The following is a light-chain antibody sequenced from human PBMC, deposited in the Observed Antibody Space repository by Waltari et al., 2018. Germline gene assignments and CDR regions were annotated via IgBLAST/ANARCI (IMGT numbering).Light chain of an antibody. CDR2: RNN. J-gene: IGLJ2*01. Sequence: QSVLTQPPSASGTPGQRVTISCSGSRSNIGSNPVYWFHQLPGTAPKLLIYRNNGRPSGVPDRFSGAKSGTSASLASSGLRSDDEADYYCAAWDDSLSGPVFGGGTNLTVL. V-gene: IGLV1-47*01. CDR1: RSNIGSNP. CDR3: AAWDDSLSGPV.